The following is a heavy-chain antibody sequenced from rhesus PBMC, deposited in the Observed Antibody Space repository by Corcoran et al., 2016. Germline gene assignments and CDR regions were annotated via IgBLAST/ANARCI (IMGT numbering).Heavy chain of an antibody. CDR2: IDPSDSDT. CDR3: AKRSGEYCSSTYCSSGDYFDY. D-gene: IGHD2-15*01. J-gene: IGHJ4*01. CDR1: GYSFTSYW. V-gene: IGHV5-2*01. Sequence: EVQLVQAGSEVKRPGESLKISCKTYGYSFTSYWISWGRTLHGKGLEWMGAIDPSDSDTRYSPSFQGQVTISADKSISTAYLQWSSLKASDSATYYCAKRSGEYCSSTYCSSGDYFDYWGQGVLVTVSS.